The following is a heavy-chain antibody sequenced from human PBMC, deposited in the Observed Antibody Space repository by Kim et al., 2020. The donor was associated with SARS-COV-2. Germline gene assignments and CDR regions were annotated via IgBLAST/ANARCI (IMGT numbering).Heavy chain of an antibody. V-gene: IGHV4-39*07. CDR1: GGSISSSSYY. J-gene: IGHJ5*02. CDR2: IYYSGST. CDR3: ARVIAAAANWFDP. Sequence: SETLSLTCTVSGGSISSSSYYWGWIRQPPGKGLEWIGSIYYSGSTYYNPSLKSRVTISVDTSKNQFSLKLSSVTAAATAVYYCARVIAAAANWFDPCGQGTLVTVSS. D-gene: IGHD6-13*01.